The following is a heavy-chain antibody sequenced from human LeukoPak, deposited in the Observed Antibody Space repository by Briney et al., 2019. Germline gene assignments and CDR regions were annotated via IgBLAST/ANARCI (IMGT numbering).Heavy chain of an antibody. V-gene: IGHV1-2*02. D-gene: IGHD6-19*01. CDR1: GYTFTGSY. Sequence: ASVKPSCKASGYTFTGSYTLWVRQAPGQGLKWMRWINPNSGGTNYAQKFQGRVTMTRDTSISTAYMELSRLRSDDTAVYYCASGWSYDYWGQGTLVTVSS. CDR2: INPNSGGT. J-gene: IGHJ4*02. CDR3: ASGWSYDY.